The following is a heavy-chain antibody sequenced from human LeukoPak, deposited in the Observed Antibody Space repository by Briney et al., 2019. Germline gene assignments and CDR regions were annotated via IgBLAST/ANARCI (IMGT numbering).Heavy chain of an antibody. J-gene: IGHJ4*02. Sequence: GGSLRLSCAASGFTFATYSMNWIRQAPGKGLEWVSSISHTGSYIYYADSMRGRFTTSRDNAKNSLYLHMDSLRAEDTAVYYCAKGGKWDVTPFDYWGQGTLVTVSS. CDR1: GFTFATYS. V-gene: IGHV3-21*01. CDR3: AKGGKWDVTPFDY. CDR2: ISHTGSYI. D-gene: IGHD1-26*01.